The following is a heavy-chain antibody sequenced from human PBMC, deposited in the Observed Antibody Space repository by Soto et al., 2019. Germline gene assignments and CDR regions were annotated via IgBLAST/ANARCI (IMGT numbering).Heavy chain of an antibody. CDR3: ARGSGWEPGLSTLYALAV. CDR1: GFTFSDYY. D-gene: IGHD1-26*01. CDR2: ISNSGSTK. Sequence: GGSLRLSCAASGFTFSDYYMSWIRQAPGKGLEWVSYISNSGSTKFYADSVTGRFTISRDNAKNSLHLQMNSLRVDDTAVYFCARGSGWEPGLSTLYALAVWGQGTTVTVSS. V-gene: IGHV3-11*01. J-gene: IGHJ6*02.